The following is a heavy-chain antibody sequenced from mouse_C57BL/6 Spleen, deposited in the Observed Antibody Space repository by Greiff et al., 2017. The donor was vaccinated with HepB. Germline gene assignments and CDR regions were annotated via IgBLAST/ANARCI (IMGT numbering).Heavy chain of an antibody. CDR3: ARQWIYHGNYGDAMDY. Sequence: EVQLQESGGGLVQPGGSLKLSCAASGFTFSDYYMYWVRQTPEKRLEWVAYISNGGGSTYYPDTVKGRFTISRDNAKNTLYLQMSRLKSEDTAMYYCARQWIYHGNYGDAMDYWGQGTSVTVSS. J-gene: IGHJ4*01. CDR1: GFTFSDYY. D-gene: IGHD2-1*01. V-gene: IGHV5-12*01. CDR2: ISNGGGST.